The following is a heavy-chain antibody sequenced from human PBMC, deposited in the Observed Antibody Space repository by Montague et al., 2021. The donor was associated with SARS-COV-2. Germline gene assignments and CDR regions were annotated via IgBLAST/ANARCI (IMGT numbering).Heavy chain of an antibody. CDR3: ARGGNSFDD. V-gene: IGHV4-61*02. J-gene: IGHJ4*02. CDR1: GGSLKIDSSY. Sequence: TLSLTCTISGGSLKIDSSYWSWVRQPAGKGLEWIGRIFSGGSPDYSPSLKSRVAISLDTSHYPFSLRLASVTAADTAGYFCARGGNSFDDWGQGILVTVSS. CDR2: IFSGGSP.